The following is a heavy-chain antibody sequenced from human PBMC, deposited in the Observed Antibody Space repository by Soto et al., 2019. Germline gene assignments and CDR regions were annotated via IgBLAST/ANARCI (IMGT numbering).Heavy chain of an antibody. V-gene: IGHV1-18*01. Sequence: ASVKVSCKDSGYTFTRSGISWVRQAPGQGLEWMGWISTYNGDTNYAQTFQGRVTMTTDTSTSTVHMEVRSLRSDDTAVYYCAREGVAPYYYYGMDVWGQGTTVTVSS. D-gene: IGHD5-12*01. CDR2: ISTYNGDT. CDR1: GYTFTRSG. J-gene: IGHJ6*02. CDR3: AREGVAPYYYYGMDV.